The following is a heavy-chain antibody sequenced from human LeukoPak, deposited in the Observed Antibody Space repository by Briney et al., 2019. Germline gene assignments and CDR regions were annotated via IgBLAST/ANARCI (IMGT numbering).Heavy chain of an antibody. J-gene: IGHJ4*02. D-gene: IGHD5-18*01. CDR3: ARVEWIQLWFGVDY. V-gene: IGHV3-48*03. Sequence: GGSLRLSCVASGFTFSSYEMNWVRQAPGKGLEWVSYISSSGSTIYYADSVKGRFTISRDNAKNSLYLQMNSLRAEDTAVYYCARVEWIQLWFGVDYWGQGTLVTVSS. CDR2: ISSSGSTI. CDR1: GFTFSSYE.